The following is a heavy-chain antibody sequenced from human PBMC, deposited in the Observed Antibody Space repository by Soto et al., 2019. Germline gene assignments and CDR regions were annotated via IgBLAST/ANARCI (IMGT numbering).Heavy chain of an antibody. V-gene: IGHV4-34*01. CDR2: INHSGST. CDR1: GGSFSGYY. Sequence: PSETLSLTCAVYGGSFSGYYWSWIRQPPGKGLEWIGEINHSGSTYYNPSLKSRVTISVDTSKNQFSLKLSSVTAADTAVYYCAKAKWFGENLYYYGMDVWGQGTTVS. D-gene: IGHD3-10*01. J-gene: IGHJ6*02. CDR3: AKAKWFGENLYYYGMDV.